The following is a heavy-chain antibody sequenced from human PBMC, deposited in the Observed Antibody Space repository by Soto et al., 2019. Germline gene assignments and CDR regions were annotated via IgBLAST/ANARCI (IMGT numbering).Heavy chain of an antibody. J-gene: IGHJ4*02. Sequence: GGSLRLSCAASGFTFSSYGMHWVRQAPGKGLEWVAVISYDGSNKYYADSVKGRFTISRDNSKNTLYLQMNSLRAEDTAVYYSAKVAKTYYYDGDDYWGQGTLVTVSS. CDR2: ISYDGSNK. D-gene: IGHD3-22*01. CDR1: GFTFSSYG. V-gene: IGHV3-30*18. CDR3: AKVAKTYYYDGDDY.